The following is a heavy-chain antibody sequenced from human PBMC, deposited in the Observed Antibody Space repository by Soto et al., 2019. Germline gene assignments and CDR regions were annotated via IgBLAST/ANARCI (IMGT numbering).Heavy chain of an antibody. CDR1: GFTFSAHG. Sequence: QVQLVESGGGVVQPGSSLRLSCAASGFTFSAHGMHWVRQAPGKGPEWVAVIFDDGIQKFYPDSVKGRFTISRDTSKDTLYRDMSGLRAEDTAIYYVARDHNRIGGHNWFDSWGQGTLVTVSS. CDR2: IFDDGIQK. CDR3: ARDHNRIGGHNWFDS. V-gene: IGHV3-33*01. D-gene: IGHD3-16*01. J-gene: IGHJ5*01.